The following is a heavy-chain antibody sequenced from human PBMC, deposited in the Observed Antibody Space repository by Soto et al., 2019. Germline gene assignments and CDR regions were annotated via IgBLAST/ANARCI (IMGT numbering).Heavy chain of an antibody. CDR1: GFTFSSYA. CDR3: AKGRDSSSSQRNAWFDP. D-gene: IGHD6-6*01. CDR2: ISGSGGST. J-gene: IGHJ5*02. V-gene: IGHV3-23*01. Sequence: GGSLRLSCAASGFTFSSYAMSWVRQAPGKGLEWVSAISGSGGSTYYADSVKGRFTISRDNSKNTLYLQMNSLRAEDTAVYYCAKGRDSSSSQRNAWFDPWGQGTLVTVSS.